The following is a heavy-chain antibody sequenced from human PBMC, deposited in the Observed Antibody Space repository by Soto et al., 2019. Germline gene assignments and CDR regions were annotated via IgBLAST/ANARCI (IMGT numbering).Heavy chain of an antibody. V-gene: IGHV4-30-4*01. J-gene: IGHJ5*02. D-gene: IGHD6-19*01. CDR3: ARELQWLVPRGGFDP. CDR2: IYYSGST. Sequence: SETLSLTXTVSGGSISSGDYYWSWIRQPPGKGLEWIGYIYYSGSTYYNPSLKSRVTISVDTSKNQFSLKLSSVTAADTAVYYCARELQWLVPRGGFDPWGQGTRVTVSS. CDR1: GGSISSGDYY.